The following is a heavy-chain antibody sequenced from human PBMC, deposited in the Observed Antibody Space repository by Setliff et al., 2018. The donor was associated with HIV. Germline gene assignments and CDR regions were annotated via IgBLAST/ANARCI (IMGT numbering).Heavy chain of an antibody. CDR1: GFLFHTYW. Sequence: GGSLRLSCAASGFLFHTYWMSWVRQAPGKGLEWVANIKEDGSEKYYVDSVKGRFTISRDNAENSLYLQMNSLTAEDTAVYYCARPGTRWSFEYWGQGILVTVSS. J-gene: IGHJ4*02. CDR2: IKEDGSEK. V-gene: IGHV3-7*05. D-gene: IGHD3-3*01. CDR3: ARPGTRWSFEY.